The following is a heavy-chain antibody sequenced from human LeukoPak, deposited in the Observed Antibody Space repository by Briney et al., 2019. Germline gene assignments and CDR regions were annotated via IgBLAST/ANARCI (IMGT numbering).Heavy chain of an antibody. CDR1: GVSFSGYY. V-gene: IGHV4-34*01. D-gene: IGHD4-11*01. J-gene: IGHJ4*02. Sequence: SETLSLTCAVYGVSFSGYYWSWIRQPPGKGLEWIGEINHSGSTNYNPSLKSRVTISVDTSKNQFSLKLSSVTAADTAVYYCARDSLALGFDYWGQGTLVTVSS. CDR2: INHSGST. CDR3: ARDSLALGFDY.